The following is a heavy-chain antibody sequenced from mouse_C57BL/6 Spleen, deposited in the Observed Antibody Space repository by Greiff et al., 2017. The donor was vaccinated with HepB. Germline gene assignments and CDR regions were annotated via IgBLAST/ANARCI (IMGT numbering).Heavy chain of an antibody. D-gene: IGHD1-1*01. CDR1: GYSFTGYY. Sequence: EVQLQQSGPELVKPGASVKISCKASGYSFTGYYMNWVKQSPEKSLEWIGEINPSTGGTTYNQKFKAKATLTVDKSSSTAYMQLKSLTSEDSAVYYCARVITTVVATDAMDYWGQGTSVTVSS. V-gene: IGHV1-42*01. CDR2: INPSTGGT. CDR3: ARVITTVVATDAMDY. J-gene: IGHJ4*01.